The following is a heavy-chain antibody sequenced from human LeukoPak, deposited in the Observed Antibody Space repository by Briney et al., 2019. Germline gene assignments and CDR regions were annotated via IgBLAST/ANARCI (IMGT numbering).Heavy chain of an antibody. Sequence: SETLSLTCAVYGGSFSGYYWSWIRQPPGKGLGWIGQISRRGNTNYNPSLKSRVTISVDTSKNQPSLKLSTVTAADTALYYCARHGEYYFDYWGQGTLVTVSS. CDR3: ARHGEYYFDY. CDR2: ISRRGNT. V-gene: IGHV4-34*01. J-gene: IGHJ4*02. D-gene: IGHD3-10*01. CDR1: GGSFSGYY.